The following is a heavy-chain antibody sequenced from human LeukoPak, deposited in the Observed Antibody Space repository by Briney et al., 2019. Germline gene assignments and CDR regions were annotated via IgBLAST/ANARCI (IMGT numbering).Heavy chain of an antibody. CDR1: GGSFSGYY. V-gene: IGHV4-34*01. D-gene: IGHD2-2*01. CDR3: ARGVDVGGTRYSSSTSCYQKRFDY. CDR2: LNHCGRT. Sequence: SETLSLTCAVYGGSFSGYYWRWIRQPPGKGLEWIGELNHCGRTNYNPSLKSRVTISVDTSKKQFSLKVSSVTAADTAVYDCARGVDVGGTRYSSSTSCYQKRFDYWGQGTLVTVSS. J-gene: IGHJ4*02.